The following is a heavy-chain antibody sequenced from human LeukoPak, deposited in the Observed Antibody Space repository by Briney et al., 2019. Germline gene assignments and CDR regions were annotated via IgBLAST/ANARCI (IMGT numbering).Heavy chain of an antibody. J-gene: IGHJ3*02. V-gene: IGHV3-9*01. Sequence: RSLRLSCAASGFTFDDYAMHWVRQAPGKGLEWVSGISWNSGSIGYADSVKGRFTISRDNAKNSLYLQMNSLRAEDTALYYCAKGLKSYDRGAFDIWGQGTMVTVSS. CDR3: AKGLKSYDRGAFDI. CDR2: ISWNSGSI. CDR1: GFTFDDYA. D-gene: IGHD3-22*01.